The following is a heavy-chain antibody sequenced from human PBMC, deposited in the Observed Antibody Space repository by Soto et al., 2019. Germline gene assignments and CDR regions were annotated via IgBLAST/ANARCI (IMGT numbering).Heavy chain of an antibody. CDR3: AQSARHMITFGGVGITGNDY. V-gene: IGHV2-5*02. CDR1: GFSLSTSGVG. Sequence: QITLKESGPTLVKPTHTLTLTCTFSGFSLSTSGVGVGWIRQPPGKALEWLALIYWDDDKRYSPSLKSRLTNTKDSTKNREDTTMPNIDPADTATYYYAQSARHMITFGGVGITGNDYWGQGTLVTVYS. D-gene: IGHD3-16*01. J-gene: IGHJ4*02. CDR2: IYWDDDK.